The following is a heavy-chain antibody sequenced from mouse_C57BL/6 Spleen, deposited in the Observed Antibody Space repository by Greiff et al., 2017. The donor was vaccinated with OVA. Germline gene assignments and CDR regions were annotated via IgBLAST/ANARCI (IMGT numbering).Heavy chain of an antibody. CDR2: ISYDGSN. D-gene: IGHD1-1*01. Sequence: DVKLVESGPGLVKPSQSLSLTCSVTGYSITSGYYWNWIRQFPGNKLEWMGYISYDGSNNYNPSLKNRISITRDTSKNQFFLKLNSVTTEDTATYYCARGGVYGSRAMDYWGQGTSVTVSS. J-gene: IGHJ4*01. CDR3: ARGGVYGSRAMDY. V-gene: IGHV3-6*01. CDR1: GYSITSGYY.